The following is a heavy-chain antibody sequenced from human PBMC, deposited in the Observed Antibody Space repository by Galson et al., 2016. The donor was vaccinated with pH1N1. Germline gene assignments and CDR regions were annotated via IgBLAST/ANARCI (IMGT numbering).Heavy chain of an antibody. CDR2: ISYNGNDQ. CDR1: GFSFDTYA. CDR3: AREDWSYADTYYNGMDV. J-gene: IGHJ6*04. D-gene: IGHD3-16*01. Sequence: SLRLSCAASGFSFDTYAMHWVRQAPGKGLEWVAFISYNGNDQSYAESLKGRFTISRDNSKNTLYLQVNSLRTEDTAVFYCAREDWSYADTYYNGMDVWGKGTTVTVSS. V-gene: IGHV3-30-3*01.